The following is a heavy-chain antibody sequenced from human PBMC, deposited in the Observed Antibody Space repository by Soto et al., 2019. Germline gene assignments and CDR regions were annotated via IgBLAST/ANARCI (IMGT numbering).Heavy chain of an antibody. V-gene: IGHV4-59*01. J-gene: IGHJ3*02. D-gene: IGHD4-17*01. CDR1: GGSISNYY. CDR3: ARRYGSAFDI. CDR2: IFYSGST. Sequence: SETLSLTCTVSGGSISNYYWSWIRQPPGRGLEWIGHIFYSGSTNYNPSLKSRVTISVDTSKNQFSLKLSSVTAADTAVYYCARRYGSAFDIWGHGTMVTVSS.